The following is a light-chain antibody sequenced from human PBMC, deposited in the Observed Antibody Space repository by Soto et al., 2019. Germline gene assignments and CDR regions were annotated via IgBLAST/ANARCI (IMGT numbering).Light chain of an antibody. CDR2: ATS. Sequence: EIVLTQSPGTVSLPPGKIATLSCRASQSVTSNLAWYQQKPGQAPRLLIYATSSRATGIPDRFSGSGSGTDFALTINRLEPEDSAVYYCQQYGTSPLTVGGGTKVQIK. CDR1: QSVTSN. V-gene: IGKV3-20*01. CDR3: QQYGTSPLT. J-gene: IGKJ4*01.